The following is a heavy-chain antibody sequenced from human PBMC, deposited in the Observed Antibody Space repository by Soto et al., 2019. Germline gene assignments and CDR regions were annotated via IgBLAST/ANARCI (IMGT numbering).Heavy chain of an antibody. CDR3: ARVSYYYDSSGYYYVAFDI. D-gene: IGHD3-22*01. Sequence: SSETLSLTCTVSGGSISSGDYYWSWIRQPPGKGLEWIGYIYYSGSTYYNPSLKSRVTISVDTSKNQFSLKLSSVTAADTAVYYCARVSYYYDSSGYYYVAFDIWGRGTMVTVS. J-gene: IGHJ3*02. V-gene: IGHV4-30-4*01. CDR2: IYYSGST. CDR1: GGSISSGDYY.